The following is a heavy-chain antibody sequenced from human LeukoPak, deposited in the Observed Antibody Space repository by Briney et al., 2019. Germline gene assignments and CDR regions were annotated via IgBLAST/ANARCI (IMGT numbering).Heavy chain of an antibody. Sequence: ASVKVSCKASSYTFTSYGISWVRQAPGQGLEWMGWISAYNGNTNYAQKLQGRVTMTTDTSTSTAYMELRSLRSDDTAVYYCARTIYDFWSGPRRDYGMDVWGQGTTVTVSS. CDR1: SYTFTSYG. CDR2: ISAYNGNT. J-gene: IGHJ6*02. D-gene: IGHD3-3*01. CDR3: ARTIYDFWSGPRRDYGMDV. V-gene: IGHV1-18*01.